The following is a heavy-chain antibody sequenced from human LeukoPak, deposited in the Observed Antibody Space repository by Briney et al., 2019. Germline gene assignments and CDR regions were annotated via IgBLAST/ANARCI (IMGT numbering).Heavy chain of an antibody. V-gene: IGHV4-39*01. CDR3: ARHLQWLIRLDY. CDR2: IYYSGSS. CDR1: GGSISSIHFY. D-gene: IGHD6-19*01. Sequence: SETLSLTCTVSGGSISSIHFYWGWIRQPPGKGLEWIGNIYYSGSSYYNPSLKSRVTISVDTSKNHFSLKLSSVTAADTAVYYCARHLQWLIRLDYWGQGTLVTVSS. J-gene: IGHJ4*02.